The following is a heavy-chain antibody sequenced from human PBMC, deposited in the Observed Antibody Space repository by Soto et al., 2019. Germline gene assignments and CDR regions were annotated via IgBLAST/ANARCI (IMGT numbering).Heavy chain of an antibody. D-gene: IGHD2-2*01. V-gene: IGHV4-39*01. Sequence: SETLSLTCTVSGGSISSSSYYWGWIRQPPGKGLEWIGSIYYSGSTYYNPSLKSRVTISVDTSKNQFSLKLSSVTAADTAVYYCARHGDCSSTSCSWVGYYYYMDVWGKGTTVTVSS. CDR3: ARHGDCSSTSCSWVGYYYYMDV. CDR2: IYYSGST. CDR1: GGSISSSSYY. J-gene: IGHJ6*03.